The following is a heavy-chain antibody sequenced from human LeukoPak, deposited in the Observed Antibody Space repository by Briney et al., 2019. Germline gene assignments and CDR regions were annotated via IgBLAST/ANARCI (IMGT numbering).Heavy chain of an antibody. J-gene: IGHJ4*02. Sequence: SETLSLTCSVSGGSISSSNYYWSWIRQPAGKGLEWIGRIYTSESTNYNPSLKSRVTISVDTSKNQFSLKLSSVTAADTAVYYCARLYTKWELLHPRKINYYFDYWGQGTLVTVSS. CDR3: ARLYTKWELLHPRKINYYFDY. D-gene: IGHD1-26*01. V-gene: IGHV4-61*02. CDR2: IYTSEST. CDR1: GGSISSSNYY.